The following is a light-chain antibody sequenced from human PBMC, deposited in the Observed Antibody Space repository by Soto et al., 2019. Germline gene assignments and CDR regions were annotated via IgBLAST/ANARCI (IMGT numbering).Light chain of an antibody. Sequence: DIVMTQSPDSLAVSLGERATINCKSSQSVLYSSNNKNYLAWYQQKPGQPPKLLIYWASTRESGVPARFSGSGSGTDFTRTIRSLQAEEVAVYYGQQYYSTPKTFGKGTKVEIK. CDR3: QQYYSTPKT. CDR1: QSVLYSSNNKNY. CDR2: WAS. V-gene: IGKV4-1*01. J-gene: IGKJ1*01.